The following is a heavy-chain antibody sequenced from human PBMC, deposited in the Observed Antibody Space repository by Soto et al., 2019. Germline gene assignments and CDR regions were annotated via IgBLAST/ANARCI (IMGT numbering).Heavy chain of an antibody. D-gene: IGHD6-19*01. CDR1: GFSLSTSGVG. Sequence: QITLKESGPTLVKPTQTLTLTCTFSGFSLSTSGVGVGWIRQPPGKALEWLALIYWDDDKRYSPSLKSRLTITKDPSKNQVVLTMTNMDPVDTATYYCAKYSGWSYYFDYWGQGTLVTVSS. CDR3: AKYSGWSYYFDY. CDR2: IYWDDDK. V-gene: IGHV2-5*02. J-gene: IGHJ4*02.